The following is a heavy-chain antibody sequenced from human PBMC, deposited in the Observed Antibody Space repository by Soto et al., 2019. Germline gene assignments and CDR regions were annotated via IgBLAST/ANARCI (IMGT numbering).Heavy chain of an antibody. V-gene: IGHV4-39*01. CDR1: GGSISSSSYY. J-gene: IGHJ6*02. Sequence: QLQLQESGPGLVKPSETLSLTCTVSGGSISSSSYYWGWIRQPPGKGLEWIGSIYYSGSTYYNPSLKSRVTISVDTSKNQFSLKLSSVTAADTAVYYCATPRFGESFYYYGMDVWGQGTTVTVSS. D-gene: IGHD3-10*01. CDR2: IYYSGST. CDR3: ATPRFGESFYYYGMDV.